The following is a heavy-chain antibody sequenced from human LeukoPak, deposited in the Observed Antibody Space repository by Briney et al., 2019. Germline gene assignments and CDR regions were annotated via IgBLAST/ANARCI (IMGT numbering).Heavy chain of an antibody. V-gene: IGHV3-30*04. D-gene: IGHD4-11*01. J-gene: IGHJ6*03. CDR3: ARMISNYRHYYYYYYMDV. CDR1: GFTFSSYA. Sequence: PGGSLRLSCAASGFTFSSYAMHWVRQAPGKGLEWVAVISYDGSNKYYADSVKGRFTISRDNSKNTLYLQMNSLRAEDTAVYYCARMISNYRHYYYYYYMDVWGKGTTVTVSS. CDR2: ISYDGSNK.